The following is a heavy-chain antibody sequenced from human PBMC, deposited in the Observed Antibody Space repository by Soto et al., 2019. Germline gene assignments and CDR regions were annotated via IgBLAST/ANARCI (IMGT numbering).Heavy chain of an antibody. CDR3: ARSIVVVVAAGFDY. V-gene: IGHV4-34*01. Sequence: QVQLQQWGAGLLKPSETLSLTCAVYGGSFSGYYWSWIRQPPGKGLEWIGEINHSGSTNYNPSLTSRVTISVDTSKNQFSLKLSSVTAADTAVYYCARSIVVVVAAGFDYWGREPWSPSPQ. J-gene: IGHJ4*02. CDR2: INHSGST. CDR1: GGSFSGYY. D-gene: IGHD2-15*01.